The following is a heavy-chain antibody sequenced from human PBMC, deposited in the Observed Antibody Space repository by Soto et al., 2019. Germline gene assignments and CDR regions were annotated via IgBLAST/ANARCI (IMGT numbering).Heavy chain of an antibody. CDR3: ARDVNRGVIITGYFDY. CDR2: IKQDGSEK. J-gene: IGHJ4*02. D-gene: IGHD3-10*01. Sequence: EVQLVESGGGLVQPGGYLRLSCAASGFTFSSYWMSWVRQAPGKGLEWVANIKQDGSEKYYVDSVKGRFTISRDNAKNSLYLQMNSLRAEDTAVYYCARDVNRGVIITGYFDYWGQGTLVTVSS. CDR1: GFTFSSYW. V-gene: IGHV3-7*01.